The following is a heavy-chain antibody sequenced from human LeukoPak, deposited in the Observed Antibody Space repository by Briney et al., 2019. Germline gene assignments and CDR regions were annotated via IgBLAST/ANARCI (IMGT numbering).Heavy chain of an antibody. CDR2: ISSSGSTI. V-gene: IGHV3-11*01. CDR1: GFTFSDYY. CDR3: IGSGSYAGNDFDY. J-gene: IGHJ4*02. D-gene: IGHD3-10*01. Sequence: GGSLRLSCAASGFTFSDYYMSWIRQAPGKGLEWVSYISSSGSTIYYADSVKGRFTISRDNAKNSLYLQMNSLRAEDTAVYYCIGSGSYAGNDFDYWGQGTLVTVSS.